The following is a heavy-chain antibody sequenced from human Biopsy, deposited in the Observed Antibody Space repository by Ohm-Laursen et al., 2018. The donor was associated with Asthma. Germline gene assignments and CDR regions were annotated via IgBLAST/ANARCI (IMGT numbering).Heavy chain of an antibody. CDR3: AAGRTSLQGESLI. D-gene: IGHD2/OR15-2a*01. J-gene: IGHJ4*01. CDR2: IVFASGAT. Sequence: ASVKVSCNASGVALSGYTFERVRQARGLGLEWIAGIVFASGATNYAQNFQDRLTVTRDMSAGSVSMELRGLSSTDTAVYYCAAGRTSLQGESLIWGQGTLVSVSS. CDR1: GVALSGYT. V-gene: IGHV1-58*01.